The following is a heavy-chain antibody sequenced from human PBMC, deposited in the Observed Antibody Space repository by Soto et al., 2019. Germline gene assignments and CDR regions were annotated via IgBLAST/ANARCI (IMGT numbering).Heavy chain of an antibody. CDR2: INAGNGNT. CDR3: ARDLGFGLSDY. V-gene: IGHV1-3*01. D-gene: IGHD3-10*01. CDR1: GYTFTSYA. Sequence: GASVKVSCKASGYTFTSYAIHWVRQAPGQRLEWMGWINAGNGNTKYSQKFQDRVTITRDTSASTAYMELSSLRSEDTAVYYCARDLGFGLSDYWGQGTLVTVSS. J-gene: IGHJ4*02.